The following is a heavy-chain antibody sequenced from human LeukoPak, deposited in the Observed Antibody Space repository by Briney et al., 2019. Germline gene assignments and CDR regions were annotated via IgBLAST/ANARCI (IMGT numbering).Heavy chain of an antibody. J-gene: IGHJ6*02. CDR3: ARDRRSYCGGGSCYDYNYGMDV. V-gene: IGHV4-59*01. CDR1: GGSMSSFY. CDR2: ISYSGTT. D-gene: IGHD2-15*01. Sequence: SETLSLTCTVSGGSMSSFYWSWIRQTPGKGLEWIGYISYSGTTDYNPSLKSRVTISVDTSKKQFSLKLTSVTAADTAVYYCARDRRSYCGGGSCYDYNYGMDVWGQGTTVTVSS.